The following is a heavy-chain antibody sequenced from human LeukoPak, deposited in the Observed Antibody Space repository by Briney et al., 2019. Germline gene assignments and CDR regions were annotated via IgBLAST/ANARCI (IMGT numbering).Heavy chain of an antibody. CDR3: TRVFGPSDY. CDR1: GFTFGGYA. D-gene: IGHD3-3*01. Sequence: GGSLRLSCTASGFTFGGYAMSWFRQAPGKGLEWVGFIRSKAYGGTTEYAASVKGRFTISRDDSKSIAYLQMNSLRTEDTAVYYCTRVFGPSDYWGQGTLVTVSS. J-gene: IGHJ4*02. V-gene: IGHV3-49*03. CDR2: IRSKAYGGTT.